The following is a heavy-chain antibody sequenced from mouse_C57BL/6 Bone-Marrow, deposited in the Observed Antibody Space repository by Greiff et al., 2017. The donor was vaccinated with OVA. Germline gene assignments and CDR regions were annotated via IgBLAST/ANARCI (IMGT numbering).Heavy chain of an antibody. D-gene: IGHD4-1*01. J-gene: IGHJ2*01. V-gene: IGHV5-4*01. CDR2: ISDGGSYT. Sequence: EVKLVESGGGLVKPGGSLKLSCAASGFTFSSYAMSWVRQTPEKRLEWVATISDGGSYTYYPDNVKGRFTISRDNAKNNLYLQMSHLKSEDTAMYYCAREGGTGVFDYWGQGTTLTVSS. CDR3: AREGGTGVFDY. CDR1: GFTFSSYA.